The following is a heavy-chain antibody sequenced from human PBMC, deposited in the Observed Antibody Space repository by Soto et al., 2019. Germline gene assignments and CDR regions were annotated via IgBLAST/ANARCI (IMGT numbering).Heavy chain of an antibody. CDR3: ARVAAGNGYFDC. J-gene: IGHJ4*02. V-gene: IGHV3-72*01. CDR2: SRNKADSYTT. Sequence: EVQLVESGGGLVQPGGSLRLSCAVSGFTFGDYYMDWVRQAPGKGLEWVGRSRNKADSYTTEYAASVKGRFTISGDDSRNSLYLQRNSLKTEDTAVYYCARVAAGNGYFDCWGQGTLVTVSS. CDR1: GFTFGDYY. D-gene: IGHD6-25*01.